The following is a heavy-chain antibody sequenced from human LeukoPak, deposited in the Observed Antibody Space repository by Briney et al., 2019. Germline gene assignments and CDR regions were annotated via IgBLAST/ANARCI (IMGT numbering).Heavy chain of an antibody. J-gene: IGHJ5*02. CDR3: ASLLLLWFGELRGWFDP. D-gene: IGHD3-10*01. Sequence: SETLSLTCAVYGGSFSGYYWGWIRQPPGKGLEWIGSIYYSGSTYYNPSLKSRVTISVDTSKNQFSLKLSSVTAADTAVYYCASLLLLWFGELRGWFDPWGQGTLVTVSS. CDR2: IYYSGST. V-gene: IGHV4-39*01. CDR1: GGSFSGYY.